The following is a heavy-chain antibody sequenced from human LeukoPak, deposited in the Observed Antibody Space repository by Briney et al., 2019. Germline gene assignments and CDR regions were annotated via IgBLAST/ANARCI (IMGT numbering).Heavy chain of an antibody. J-gene: IGHJ3*02. Sequence: GGSLRLSCAASGFTFTNYWMHWVRHAPGRGLVWVSRIDDGGGDTIYADSVKGRLTISRDTSKNTLYLQIISLRAEDTAVYYCARGLRFLTFDIWGQGTMVTVSS. V-gene: IGHV3-74*01. CDR2: IDDGGGDT. D-gene: IGHD3-3*01. CDR1: GFTFTNYW. CDR3: ARGLRFLTFDI.